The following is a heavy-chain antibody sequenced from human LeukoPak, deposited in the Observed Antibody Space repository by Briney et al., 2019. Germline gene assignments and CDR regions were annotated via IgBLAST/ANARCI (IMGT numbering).Heavy chain of an antibody. V-gene: IGHV4-39*02. CDR1: GGSISSSSYY. Sequence: SETLSLTCTVSGGSISSSSYYWGWIRQPPGKGLEWIGSIYYSGSTYYNPSLKSRVTISVHTSKNQFSLKLSSVTAADTAVYYCAREHPYYGSGSYSPLMDVWGQGTTVTVSS. CDR3: AREHPYYGSGSYSPLMDV. CDR2: IYYSGST. D-gene: IGHD3-10*01. J-gene: IGHJ6*02.